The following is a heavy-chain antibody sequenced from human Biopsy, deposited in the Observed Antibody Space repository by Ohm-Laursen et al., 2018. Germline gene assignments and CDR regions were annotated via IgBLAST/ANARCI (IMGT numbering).Heavy chain of an antibody. CDR3: ARGTNYYGSGRNRHWFDP. CDR2: INDSGRT. V-gene: IGHV4-34*01. Sequence: GTLSLTCGVYGGSFSGYYCSWIRQPPGKGLEWIGEINDSGRTNYSPSLRSRFTFSVDTSKNQFSLKLTSVTAADTAVYYCARGTNYYGSGRNRHWFDPWGQGTQVTVSS. CDR1: GGSFSGYY. J-gene: IGHJ5*02. D-gene: IGHD3-10*01.